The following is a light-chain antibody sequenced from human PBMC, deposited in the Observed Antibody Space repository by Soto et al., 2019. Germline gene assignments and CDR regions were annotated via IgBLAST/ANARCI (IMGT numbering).Light chain of an antibody. CDR2: EVS. J-gene: IGLJ1*01. CDR1: SSDVGGYNY. Sequence: QSVLTQPASVSGSPGQSITISCTGTSSDVGGYNYASWYQQHPGKAPKLMIYEVSNRPSGVSNRFSGSKSGNTASLTISGLQAEDEADYYCSSYTRSSNYVFGTGTKVTV. V-gene: IGLV2-14*01. CDR3: SSYTRSSNYV.